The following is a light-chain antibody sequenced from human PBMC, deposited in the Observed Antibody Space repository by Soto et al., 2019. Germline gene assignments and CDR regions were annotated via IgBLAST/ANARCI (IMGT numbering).Light chain of an antibody. CDR2: GAS. CDR1: RTVGSN. Sequence: EIVMTQSPATLSVSPGERATLSCRTSRTVGSNLAWYPQKLGQAPRLLIYGASTRATGIPARFSGSGSGTEFTLTISSLRSEDFAIYFCQQYNNWPPDRTFGQGTKGEIK. J-gene: IGKJ1*01. V-gene: IGKV3-15*01. CDR3: QQYNNWPPDRT.